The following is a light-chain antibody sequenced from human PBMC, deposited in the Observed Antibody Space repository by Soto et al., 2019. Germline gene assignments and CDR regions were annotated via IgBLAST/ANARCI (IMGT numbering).Light chain of an antibody. CDR1: SSDVGGYNY. J-gene: IGLJ2*01. Sequence: QSALTQPPSASGSPGQSVTISCTGTSSDVGGYNYVSWYQQHPGKAPKLMIYEVSKRPSGVPDRFSGSKSGNTASLTVSGLQSEDGADYYCSSYAGSNNVVFGGRTKLTVL. V-gene: IGLV2-8*01. CDR3: SSYAGSNNVV. CDR2: EVS.